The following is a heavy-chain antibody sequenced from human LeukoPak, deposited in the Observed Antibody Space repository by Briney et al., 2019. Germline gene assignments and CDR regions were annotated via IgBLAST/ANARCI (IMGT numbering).Heavy chain of an antibody. CDR2: ISGTGGST. CDR1: GFTFSTYA. CDR3: ARDIAAAGYNWFDP. J-gene: IGHJ5*02. D-gene: IGHD6-13*01. Sequence: GGSLRLSCAASGFTFSTYAMTWVRQAPGKGLEWVSLISGTGGSTYYADSVKGRFTISRDNSKNTLYLQMNSLRAEDTAVYYCARDIAAAGYNWFDPWGQGTLVTVSS. V-gene: IGHV3-23*01.